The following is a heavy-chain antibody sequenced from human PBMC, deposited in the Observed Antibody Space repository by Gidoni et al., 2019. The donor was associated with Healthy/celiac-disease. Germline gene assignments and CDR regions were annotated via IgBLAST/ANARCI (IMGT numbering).Heavy chain of an antibody. CDR2: ISYDGSNK. V-gene: IGHV3-30*18. Sequence: QVQLVESGGGVVQPGRSLRLSCAASGFTFRSSGMPWVRQAPGKGLEGVAVISYDGSNKYYADSVKGRFTISRDNSKNTLYLQMNSLRAEDTAVYYCAKDPVYSPKYPAAYYYYGMDVWGQGTTVTVSS. J-gene: IGHJ6*02. CDR3: AKDPVYSPKYPAAYYYYGMDV. CDR1: GFTFRSSG. D-gene: IGHD2-15*01.